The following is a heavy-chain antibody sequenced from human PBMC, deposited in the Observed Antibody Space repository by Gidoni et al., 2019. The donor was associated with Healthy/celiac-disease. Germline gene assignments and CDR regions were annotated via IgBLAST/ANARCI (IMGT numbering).Heavy chain of an antibody. Sequence: QVQLQESGPGLVKPSGTLSLPCAVSGGSISSSNWWRWVRQPPGKGLEWIGEIYHSGSTNYNPSLKSRVTISVDKSKNQFSLKLSSVTAADTAVYYCARDPRYGSGSYSPPGYYYYGMDVWGQGTTVTVSS. CDR1: GGSISSSNW. CDR3: ARDPRYGSGSYSPPGYYYYGMDV. J-gene: IGHJ6*02. CDR2: IYHSGST. D-gene: IGHD3-10*01. V-gene: IGHV4-4*02.